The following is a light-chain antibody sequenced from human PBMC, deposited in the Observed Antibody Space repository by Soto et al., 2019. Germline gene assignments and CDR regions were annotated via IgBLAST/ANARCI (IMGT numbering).Light chain of an antibody. J-gene: IGLJ1*01. CDR3: NSYGSTSTRYV. Sequence: QSVLTQPASVSGSPGQSITISCTGTSSDVGGYNYVSWYQQHPGKAPKLMIYEVSNRPSGVSNRFSGSKSGNTASLTISGLQTEDEADYLCNSYGSTSTRYVFGTGTKLTVL. V-gene: IGLV2-14*01. CDR1: SSDVGGYNY. CDR2: EVS.